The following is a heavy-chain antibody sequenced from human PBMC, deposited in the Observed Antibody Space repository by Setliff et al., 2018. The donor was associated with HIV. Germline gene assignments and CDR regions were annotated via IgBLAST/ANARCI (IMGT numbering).Heavy chain of an antibody. Sequence: PGGSLRLSCAASGFTFSTYAMSWVRQGPGKGLEWVSGISGGGTSRHYADSVKGRFTISRDNSKNTVYLQMSSLRAEDTAVYYCAREGQEEWLAPSMYNWFDPWGQGTLVTVSS. CDR3: AREGQEEWLAPSMYNWFDP. V-gene: IGHV3-23*01. CDR2: ISGGGTSR. D-gene: IGHD6-19*01. CDR1: GFTFSTYA. J-gene: IGHJ5*02.